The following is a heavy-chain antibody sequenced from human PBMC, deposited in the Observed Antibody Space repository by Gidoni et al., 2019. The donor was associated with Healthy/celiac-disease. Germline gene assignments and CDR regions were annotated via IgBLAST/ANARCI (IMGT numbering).Heavy chain of an antibody. CDR3: ARDRSIAAAGHLNY. J-gene: IGHJ4*02. V-gene: IGHV3-7*04. Sequence: EVQLVEAGGGLVQPGGSLRLSGAASGFTLSSYWMSWVRQAPGKGLEWVANIKQNGSEKYYVDSVKGRFTISRDNAKNSLYLQMNSLRAEDTAVYYCARDRSIAAAGHLNYWGQGTLVTVSS. D-gene: IGHD6-13*01. CDR1: GFTLSSYW. CDR2: IKQNGSEK.